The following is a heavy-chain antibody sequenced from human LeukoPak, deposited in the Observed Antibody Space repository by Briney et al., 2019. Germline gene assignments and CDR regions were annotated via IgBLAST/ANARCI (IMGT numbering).Heavy chain of an antibody. J-gene: IGHJ5*02. CDR3: ARHEAGQWLVANWFDP. D-gene: IGHD6-19*01. V-gene: IGHV4-39*01. CDR1: GGSISSSSYY. CDR2: IYYSGST. Sequence: SETLSLTCTVSGGSISSSSYYWGWIRQPPGKGLEWIGSIYYSGSTYYNPSPKSRVTISVDTSKNQFSLKLSSVTAADTAVYYCARHEAGQWLVANWFDPWGQGTLVTVSS.